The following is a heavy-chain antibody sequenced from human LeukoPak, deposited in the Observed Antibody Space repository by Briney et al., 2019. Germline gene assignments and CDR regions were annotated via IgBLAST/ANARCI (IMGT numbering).Heavy chain of an antibody. CDR2: IYYIGST. D-gene: IGHD3-3*01. CDR3: ARESSTIFGHIEY. J-gene: IGHJ4*02. CDR1: GGSLSSYY. V-gene: IGHV4-59*01. Sequence: SETLSLTCTVSGGSLSSYYWSWIRQPPGKGLEWIGYIYYIGSTNYNPSLKSRVTISVYTSKNQFSLNLSSVTAADTAVYYCARESSTIFGHIEYWGQGTLVTVSS.